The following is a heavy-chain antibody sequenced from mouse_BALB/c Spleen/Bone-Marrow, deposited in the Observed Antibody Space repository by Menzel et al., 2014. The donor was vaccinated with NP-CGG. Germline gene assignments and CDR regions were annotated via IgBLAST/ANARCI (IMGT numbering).Heavy chain of an antibody. Sequence: VKVVESGPELVRPGASVKLSCKGSGYTFTDYAMHWVKQSHAKSLEWIGVISTYSGNTNYNQKFKGKATMTVDKSSSTAYMELARLTSEDSAIYYCAGDYGSRIYAMDYWGQGTSVTVSS. J-gene: IGHJ4*01. CDR3: AGDYGSRIYAMDY. V-gene: IGHV1-67*01. CDR2: ISTYSGNT. CDR1: GYTFTDYA. D-gene: IGHD1-1*01.